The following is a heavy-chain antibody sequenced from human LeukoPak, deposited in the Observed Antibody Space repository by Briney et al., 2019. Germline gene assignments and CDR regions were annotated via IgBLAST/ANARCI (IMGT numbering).Heavy chain of an antibody. V-gene: IGHV3-48*01. CDR3: ARGPPLFDP. J-gene: IGHJ5*02. CDR1: GFTFTSYD. Sequence: PGGSLRLSCAASGFTFTSYDMNWVRQAPGKGLEWVSYINTGGRTMYYADSVKGRFTISRDNAKNSLYLQMNSLRPEDTAVYYCARGPPLFDPWGQGTLVTVSS. CDR2: INTGGRTM.